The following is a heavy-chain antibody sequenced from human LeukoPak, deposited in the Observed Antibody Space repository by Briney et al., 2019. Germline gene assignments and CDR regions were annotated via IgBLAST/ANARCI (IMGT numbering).Heavy chain of an antibody. CDR2: IWYDGSNK. D-gene: IGHD2-2*02. CDR1: GFTLSSYG. Sequence: GRSLRLSCAASGFTLSSYGMHWVRQAPGKGLEWVAVIWYDGSNKYYADSVKGRFTISRDNSMNTLYLQMNSLRAEDTAVYYCARDNYCSSTDCYNFDYWGQGTLVTVSS. CDR3: ARDNYCSSTDCYNFDY. J-gene: IGHJ4*02. V-gene: IGHV3-33*01.